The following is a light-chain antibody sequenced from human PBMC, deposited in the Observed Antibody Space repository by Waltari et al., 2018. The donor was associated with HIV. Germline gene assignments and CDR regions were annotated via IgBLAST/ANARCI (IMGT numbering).Light chain of an antibody. CDR3: QSYDSSLSGWV. Sequence: QSVLTQPPSVSGAPGQRVTISCTGRGSNLGAGFDLPWYQQLPGTAPKLLIFGNRNRPSGVPDRFSGSRSGTSASLAITGLHTEDEADYYCQSYDSSLSGWVFGGGTKLTVL. V-gene: IGLV1-40*01. J-gene: IGLJ3*02. CDR2: GNR. CDR1: GSNLGAGFD.